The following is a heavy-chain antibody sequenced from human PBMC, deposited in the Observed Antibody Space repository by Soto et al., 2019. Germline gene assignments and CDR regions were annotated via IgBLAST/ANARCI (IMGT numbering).Heavy chain of an antibody. CDR2: IDTSGST. CDR3: ARGGQDFWSGTFDY. Sequence: PSETLSLTCTVSGGSISSYYWSWIRQPAGKGLEWIGRIDTSGSTNYNPSLKSRVTMSVDTSKQEFSLKLSSVTAADTALYYCARGGQDFWSGTFDYWGRGALVTVSS. CDR1: GGSISSYY. V-gene: IGHV4-4*07. J-gene: IGHJ4*02. D-gene: IGHD3-3*01.